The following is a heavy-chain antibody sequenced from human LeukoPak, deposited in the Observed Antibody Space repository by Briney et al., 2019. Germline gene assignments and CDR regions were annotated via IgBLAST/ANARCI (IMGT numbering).Heavy chain of an antibody. CDR3: ARFDGYKRSYYFDY. CDR2: IYTSGST. Sequence: SQTLSLTCTVSGGSISSGSYYWSWIRQPAGKGLEWIGRIYTSGSTNYNPSLKSRVTISVDTSKNRFSLKLSSVTAADTAVYYCARFDGYKRSYYFDYWGQGTLVTVSS. J-gene: IGHJ4*02. D-gene: IGHD5-24*01. V-gene: IGHV4-61*02. CDR1: GGSISSGSYY.